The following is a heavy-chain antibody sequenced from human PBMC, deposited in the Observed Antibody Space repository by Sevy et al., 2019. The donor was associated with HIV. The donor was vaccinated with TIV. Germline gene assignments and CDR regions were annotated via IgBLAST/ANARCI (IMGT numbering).Heavy chain of an antibody. D-gene: IGHD3-3*02. Sequence: GGSLRLSCVASGFTLNNYWMHWVRQAPGKGLEWVANINQDGGVTYYVDSVRCRFTISRDNGRNLVFLQMNSLRVDDTALYFFVIAIAKDCIFWGQGTLVTVSS. CDR2: INQDGGVT. J-gene: IGHJ4*02. CDR3: VIAIAKDCIF. CDR1: GFTLNNYW. V-gene: IGHV3-7*01.